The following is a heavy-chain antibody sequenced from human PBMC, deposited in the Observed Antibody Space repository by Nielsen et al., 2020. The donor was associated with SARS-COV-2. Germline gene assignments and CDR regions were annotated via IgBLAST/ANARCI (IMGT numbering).Heavy chain of an antibody. D-gene: IGHD4-23*01. CDR3: ARGESWAGGNSDQGGYFDY. J-gene: IGHJ4*02. V-gene: IGHV3-33*01. Sequence: GGSLRLSCAASGFTFSSYGMHWVRQAPGKGLEWVAVIWYDGSNKYYADSVKGRFTISRDNSKNTLYLQMNSPRAEDTAVYYCARGESWAGGNSDQGGYFDYWGQGTLVTVPQ. CDR1: GFTFSSYG. CDR2: IWYDGSNK.